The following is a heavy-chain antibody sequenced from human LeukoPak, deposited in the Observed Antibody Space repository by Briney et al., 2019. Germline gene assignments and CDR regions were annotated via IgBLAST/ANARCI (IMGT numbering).Heavy chain of an antibody. D-gene: IGHD6-13*01. CDR1: GFTFSSYA. CDR2: ISYDGSNK. Sequence: GGSLRLSCAASGFTFSSYAMHWVRQAPGKGLEWVAVISYDGSNKYYADSVKGRFTISRDNSKNTLYLQMNSLRAEDTAVYYCAGDGQQQLAEYYFDYWGQGTLVTVSS. CDR3: AGDGQQQLAEYYFDY. V-gene: IGHV3-30*04. J-gene: IGHJ4*02.